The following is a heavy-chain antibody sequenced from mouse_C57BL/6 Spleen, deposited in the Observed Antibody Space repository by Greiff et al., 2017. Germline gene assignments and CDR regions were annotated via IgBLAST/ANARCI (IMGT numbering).Heavy chain of an antibody. CDR1: GYAFSSSW. CDR2: IYPGDGDT. CDR3: ARGEGYYYGSSYGYAMDY. V-gene: IGHV1-82*01. Sequence: QVQLQQSGPELVKPGASVKISCKASGYAFSSSWMNWVKQRPGKGLEWIGRIYPGDGDTNYNGKFKGKATLTADKSSSTAYMQLSSLTSEDSAVYFCARGEGYYYGSSYGYAMDYWGQGTSVTVSS. D-gene: IGHD1-1*01. J-gene: IGHJ4*01.